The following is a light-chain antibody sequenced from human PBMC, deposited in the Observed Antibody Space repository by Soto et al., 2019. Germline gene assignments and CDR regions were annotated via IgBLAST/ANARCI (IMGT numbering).Light chain of an antibody. CDR3: RQYNTYVST. V-gene: IGKV3D-15*01. CDR2: ADS. J-gene: IGKJ2*01. Sequence: EIVMSQSPATLSVSPGGRATLSCRASQNIRNDLGWYQQKRGQPPRLLIYADSTRATGTPARFSGGGSGTEFTITVSSLQSEDFTVYYCRQYNTYVSTFGQGTKLDIK. CDR1: QNIRND.